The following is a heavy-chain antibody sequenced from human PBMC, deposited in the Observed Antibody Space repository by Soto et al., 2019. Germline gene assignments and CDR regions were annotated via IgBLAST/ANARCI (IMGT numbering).Heavy chain of an antibody. D-gene: IGHD6-19*01. CDR3: AAGWYNSEVGY. CDR2: IHYTGNT. V-gene: IGHV4-59*01. J-gene: IGHJ4*02. CDR1: GGSISPSY. Sequence: QVRLQQSGPGLVKPSETLSLTCTVSGGSISPSYWNWIRQPPGKRPEWIGCIHYTGNTHYNPSLKSRVTISRDTSKNQFSLELTSVTAADTAMYFCAAGWYNSEVGYWGQGTLVTVSS.